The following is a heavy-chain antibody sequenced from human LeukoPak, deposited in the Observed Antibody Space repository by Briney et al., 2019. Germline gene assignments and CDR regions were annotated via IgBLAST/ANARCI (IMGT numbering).Heavy chain of an antibody. J-gene: IGHJ6*02. CDR1: SGSIRRFY. V-gene: IGHV4-59*08. Sequence: PSETLSLTCTVSSGSIRRFYWNWIRQPPGKGLEWIGYIYYSGSTNYNPSLKSRVTISVDTSKNQFSLKLSSVTAADTAVYYCARFVTYYDFWSGYHYYYGMDVWGQGTTVTVSS. D-gene: IGHD3-3*01. CDR2: IYYSGST. CDR3: ARFVTYYDFWSGYHYYYGMDV.